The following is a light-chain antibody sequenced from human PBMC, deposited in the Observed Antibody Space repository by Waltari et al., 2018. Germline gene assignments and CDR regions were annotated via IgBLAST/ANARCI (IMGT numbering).Light chain of an antibody. CDR2: GAS. CDR1: QSLSSSY. V-gene: IGKV3-20*01. J-gene: IGKJ2*01. CDR3: QQYGSAPPT. Sequence: EIVLTQSPGTLSLSPGERATLSCRASQSLSSSYLAWYQQKPGQSPRLLIYGASRRATVIPDRFRGRGSGTDFTLTITSLEPEDFAGYSCQQYGSAPPTFGQGTKLEIK.